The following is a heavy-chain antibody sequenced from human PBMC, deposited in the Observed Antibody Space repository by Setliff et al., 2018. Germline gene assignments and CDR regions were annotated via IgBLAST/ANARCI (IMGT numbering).Heavy chain of an antibody. J-gene: IGHJ4*02. D-gene: IGHD3-3*01. V-gene: IGHV4-59*08. CDR2: IYYSGST. CDR3: ARHGNFWSGFDY. CDR1: GGSFTTYY. Sequence: KPSETLSLTCTVSGGSFTTYYWSWIRQPPGKGLEWIGYIYYSGSTNYNPSLKSRVTISVDTSKNQFSLKLSSVTAADTAVYYCARHGNFWSGFDYWGQGTLVTVSS.